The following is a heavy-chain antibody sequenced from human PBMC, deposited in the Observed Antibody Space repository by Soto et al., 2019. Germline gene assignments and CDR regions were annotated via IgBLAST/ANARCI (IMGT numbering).Heavy chain of an antibody. V-gene: IGHV3-23*01. CDR1: GFTFGSYA. J-gene: IGHJ3*02. CDR3: AKRGYDILAFDI. CDR2: ISGSGGST. Sequence: GGSLRLSCAASGFTFGSYAMHWVRQAPGKGLEWVSAISGSGGSTYYADSVKGRFTISRDNSKNTLYLQMNSLRAEDTAVYYCAKRGYDILAFDIWGQGTMVTVSS. D-gene: IGHD3-9*01.